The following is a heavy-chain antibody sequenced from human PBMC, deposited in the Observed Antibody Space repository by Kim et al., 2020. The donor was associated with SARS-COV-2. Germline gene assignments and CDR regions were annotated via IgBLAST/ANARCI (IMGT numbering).Heavy chain of an antibody. CDR3: ARHFRGTSIRFLELYDFDP. V-gene: IGHV4-39*01. J-gene: IGHJ5*02. D-gene: IGHD3-3*01. Sequence: SETLSLTCSVSGGSISSSSYYWGWVRQRPGKGLVGIGNNYDTRSTYSNPSRKVRVTISIYKSKNQLSLKLSSVTAADTAVYYCARHFRGTSIRFLELYDFDPGGRGTLVTVSS. CDR2: NYDTRST. CDR1: GGSISSSSYY.